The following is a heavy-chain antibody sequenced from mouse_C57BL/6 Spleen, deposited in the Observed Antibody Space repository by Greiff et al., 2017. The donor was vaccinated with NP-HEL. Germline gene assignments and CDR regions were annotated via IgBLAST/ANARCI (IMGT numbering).Heavy chain of an antibody. CDR3: ARGRDGLEDDALDY. CDR1: GYTFTSYW. CDR2: IYPGSGST. Sequence: QVQLQQPGAELVKPGASVKMSCKASGYTFTSYWITWVKQRPGQGLEWIGDIYPGSGSTNYNEKFKSKATLTVDTSSSTAYMQLSSLTSEDSAVYDGARGRDGLEDDALDYWGQGTSVTVSS. J-gene: IGHJ4*01. D-gene: IGHD2-10*02. V-gene: IGHV1-55*01.